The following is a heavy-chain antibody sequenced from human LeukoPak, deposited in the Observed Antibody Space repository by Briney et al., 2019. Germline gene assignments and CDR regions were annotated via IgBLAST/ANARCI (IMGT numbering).Heavy chain of an antibody. V-gene: IGHV3-9*03. CDR2: ISWNSGSI. CDR3: AKDIGSSSSGFLDY. J-gene: IGHJ4*02. Sequence: GGSLRLSCAASGFTFDDYAMHWVRQAPGKGLEWVSGISWNSGSIGYADSVKGRFTISRDNAKNSLYLQMNSLRAEDMALYYCAKDIGSSSSGFLDYWGQGTLVTVSS. CDR1: GFTFDDYA. D-gene: IGHD6-6*01.